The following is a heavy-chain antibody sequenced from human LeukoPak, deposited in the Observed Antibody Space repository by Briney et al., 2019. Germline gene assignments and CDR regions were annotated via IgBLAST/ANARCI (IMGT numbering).Heavy chain of an antibody. CDR2: ISGGGEST. J-gene: IGHJ4*02. CDR3: AKGEGGSCSSSSCSTYFGY. CDR1: GFTFSSYA. Sequence: TGGSLRLSCAASGFTFSSYAMNWVRQAPGKGLEWVSAISGGGESTYNADSVKGRFIISRDNSKNTLYLQMNTLRAEDTAVYYCAKGEGGSCSSSSCSTYFGYWGQGTLVTVSS. D-gene: IGHD2-15*01. V-gene: IGHV3-23*01.